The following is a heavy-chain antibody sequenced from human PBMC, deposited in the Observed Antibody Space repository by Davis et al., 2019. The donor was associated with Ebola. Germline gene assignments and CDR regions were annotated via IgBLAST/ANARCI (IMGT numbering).Heavy chain of an antibody. Sequence: MPSETLSLTCAVSGGSISSINWWSWVRQPPGKGLEWIGEIYHSGSTNYNPSLKSRVTISVNKSKNQFSLKLRSVTAADTAVYYCARYFVATSPYYYYAMDVWGKGTTVTVSS. CDR1: GGSISSINW. J-gene: IGHJ6*04. V-gene: IGHV4-4*02. CDR3: ARYFVATSPYYYYAMDV. CDR2: IYHSGST. D-gene: IGHD5-12*01.